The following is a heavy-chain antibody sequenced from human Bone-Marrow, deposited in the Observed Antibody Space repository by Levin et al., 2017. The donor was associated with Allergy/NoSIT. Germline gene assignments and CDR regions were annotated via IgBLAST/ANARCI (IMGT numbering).Heavy chain of an antibody. CDR2: INPNTGNT. V-gene: IGHV1-2*02. Sequence: GASVKVSCTGSGYAFTRYYIHWLRRAPGQQLEWMGWINPNTGNTNYAQKFQGRVTMTRDTSISTASMELSRLRSDDTAVYYCALGLWFEEPQLDFWGQGTPVTVSS. D-gene: IGHD3-10*01. J-gene: IGHJ4*02. CDR3: ALGLWFEEPQLDF. CDR1: GYAFTRYY.